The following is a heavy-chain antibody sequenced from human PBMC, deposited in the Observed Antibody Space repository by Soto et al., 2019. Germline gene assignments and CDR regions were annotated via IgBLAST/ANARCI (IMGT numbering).Heavy chain of an antibody. Sequence: QVQLLQSGAEVKKPGASVKVSCKASGYRFIDFFLHWVRQAPGQGLEWMGWINPKNGDTNYVQKFQDRVTMTRDTCISVAYMDLSGLNSGGTAVYYCARDNSGANFGYWGQGALVSVS. D-gene: IGHD2-15*01. J-gene: IGHJ4*02. CDR1: GYRFIDFF. CDR3: ARDNSGANFGY. V-gene: IGHV1-2*02. CDR2: INPKNGDT.